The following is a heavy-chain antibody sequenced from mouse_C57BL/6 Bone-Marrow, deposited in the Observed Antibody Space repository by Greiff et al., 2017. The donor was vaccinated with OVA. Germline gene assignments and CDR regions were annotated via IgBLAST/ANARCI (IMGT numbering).Heavy chain of an antibody. CDR1: GYSFTGYF. CDR2: INPYNGDT. J-gene: IGHJ4*01. D-gene: IGHD3-3*01. CDR3: ARRAGVYAMDY. Sequence: LMEPGDSVKISCKASGYSFTGYFMNWVMQSHGKSLEWIGRINPYNGDTFYNQKFKGKATLTVDKSSSTAHMELRSLTSEDSAVYYCARRAGVYAMDYWGQGTSVTVSS. V-gene: IGHV1-20*01.